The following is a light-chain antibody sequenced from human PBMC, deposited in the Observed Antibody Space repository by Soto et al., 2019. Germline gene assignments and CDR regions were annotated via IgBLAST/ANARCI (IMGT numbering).Light chain of an antibody. Sequence: QAVVTQPPSASGTPGQRLTISCSGSSSNIGSNFVYWYQQLPGTAPKLLIYWNDRRPSGVPDRFSGSKSGTSASLAISGLRSEDEADYYCAAWDDSLSGLVFGGGTKLTVL. CDR2: WND. CDR1: SSNIGSNF. J-gene: IGLJ2*01. CDR3: AAWDDSLSGLV. V-gene: IGLV1-47*01.